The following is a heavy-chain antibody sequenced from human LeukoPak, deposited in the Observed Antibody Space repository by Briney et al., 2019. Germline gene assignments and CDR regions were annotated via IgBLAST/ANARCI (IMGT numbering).Heavy chain of an antibody. Sequence: SETLSLTCTVSGGSISSYYWSWIRQPPGKGLECIGYIYYSGSTNYNPSLKSRVTISVDTSKNQFSLKLSSVTAADTAVYYCARDGSYDILTGSPDAFDIWGQGTMVTVSS. J-gene: IGHJ3*02. CDR3: ARDGSYDILTGSPDAFDI. CDR2: IYYSGST. V-gene: IGHV4-59*01. CDR1: GGSISSYY. D-gene: IGHD3-9*01.